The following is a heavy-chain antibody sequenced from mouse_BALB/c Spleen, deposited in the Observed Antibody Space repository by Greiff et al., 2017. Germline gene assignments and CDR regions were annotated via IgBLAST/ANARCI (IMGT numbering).Heavy chain of an antibody. CDR1: GYSFTGYT. CDR3: ARYSGYDWYFDV. J-gene: IGHJ1*01. V-gene: IGHV1-26*01. D-gene: IGHD1-2*01. CDR2: INPYNGGT. Sequence: LMESGASMKISCKASGYSFTGYTMNWVKQSHGKNLEWIGLINPYNGGTSYNQKFKGKATLTVDKSSSTAYMELLSLTSEDSAVYYCARYSGYDWYFDVWGAGTTVTVSS.